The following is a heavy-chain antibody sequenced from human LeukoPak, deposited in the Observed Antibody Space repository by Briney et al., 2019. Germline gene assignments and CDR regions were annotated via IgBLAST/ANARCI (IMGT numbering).Heavy chain of an antibody. Sequence: GASVKVSCKASGYTFTSYYIHWVRQAPGQGLEWMGIFNPGGGGTSYAQKFQGRVTMTMDTSTSTVYMELSSLRSEDTAVYYCARGGDYYDSSGYHYAATHWGQGTLVTVPS. V-gene: IGHV1-46*01. J-gene: IGHJ4*02. D-gene: IGHD3-22*01. CDR1: GYTFTSYY. CDR3: ARGGDYYDSSGYHYAATH. CDR2: FNPGGGGT.